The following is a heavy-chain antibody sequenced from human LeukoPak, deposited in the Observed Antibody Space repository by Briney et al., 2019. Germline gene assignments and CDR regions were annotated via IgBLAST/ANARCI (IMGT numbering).Heavy chain of an antibody. J-gene: IGHJ4*02. Sequence: ASVKVSCKVSGYNLTELSMHWVRQAPGKGLEWMGGFDPEDGETIYAQKFQGRVTMTEDTSTDTAYMELSSLRSEDTAVYYCAAPRRELRYFDWLLLDYWGQGTLVTVSS. CDR1: GYNLTELS. CDR3: AAPRRELRYFDWLLLDY. CDR2: FDPEDGET. D-gene: IGHD3-9*01. V-gene: IGHV1-24*01.